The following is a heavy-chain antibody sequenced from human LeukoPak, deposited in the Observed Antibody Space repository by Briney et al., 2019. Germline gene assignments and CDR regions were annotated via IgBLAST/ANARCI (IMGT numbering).Heavy chain of an antibody. V-gene: IGHV3-21*01. Sequence: PGGSLRLSXAASGFTFSSYSMNWVRQAPGKGVEWVSSISSSSSYIYYADSVKGRFTISRDNAKNSLYPQMNSLRAEDTAVYYCASLGSNYYDSSGYPDGEDYWGQGTLVTVSS. CDR3: ASLGSNYYDSSGYPDGEDY. J-gene: IGHJ4*02. CDR1: GFTFSSYS. CDR2: ISSSSSYI. D-gene: IGHD3-22*01.